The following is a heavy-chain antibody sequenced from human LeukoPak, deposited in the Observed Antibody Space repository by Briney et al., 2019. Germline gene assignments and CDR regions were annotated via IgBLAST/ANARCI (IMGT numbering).Heavy chain of an antibody. CDR1: RFKFRNYW. CDR2: INEAGSEK. V-gene: IGHV3-7*01. D-gene: IGHD2-15*01. J-gene: IGHJ4*02. CDR3: VRPELPGWSVLFDF. Sequence: GGSLRLSCVASRFKFRNYWMSWVRQAPGKGLEWVANINEAGSEKYYADSVKGRFTISRDNAQNSLFLQMNSLRADDTAVYYCVRPELPGWSVLFDFWGQGTLVTVSS.